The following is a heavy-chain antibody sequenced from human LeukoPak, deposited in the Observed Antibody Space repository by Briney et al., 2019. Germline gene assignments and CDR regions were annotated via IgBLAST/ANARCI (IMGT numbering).Heavy chain of an antibody. CDR3: ARDMIRGVVNN. J-gene: IGHJ4*02. CDR2: INPSGSFT. Sequence: GGSLRLSCAASGFTFSSNWMHWVRQVPGKGLVWVSLINPSGSFTTYADSVKGRFTISRDNAKNRLYMQMNSLRVEDTAVYYCARDMIRGVVNNWGQGALVTVSS. CDR1: GFTFSSNW. V-gene: IGHV3-74*01. D-gene: IGHD3-10*01.